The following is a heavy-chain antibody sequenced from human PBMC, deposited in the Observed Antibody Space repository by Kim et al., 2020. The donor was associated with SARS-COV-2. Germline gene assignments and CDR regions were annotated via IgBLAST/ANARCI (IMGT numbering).Heavy chain of an antibody. CDR2: INPNSGGT. CDR3: AREITPRLGLTGYLGRNAFDI. V-gene: IGHV1-2*04. D-gene: IGHD3-9*01. Sequence: ASVKVSCKASGYTFTGYYMHWVRQAPGQGLEWMGWINPNSGGTNYAQKFQGWVTMTRDTSISTAYMELSRLRSDDTAVYYCAREITPRLGLTGYLGRNAFDIWGQGTMVTVSS. J-gene: IGHJ3*02. CDR1: GYTFTGYY.